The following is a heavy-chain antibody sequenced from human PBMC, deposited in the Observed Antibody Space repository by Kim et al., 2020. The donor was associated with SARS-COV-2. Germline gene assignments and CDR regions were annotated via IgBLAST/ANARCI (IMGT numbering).Heavy chain of an antibody. V-gene: IGHV3-11*03. CDR1: GFTFSDYY. D-gene: IGHD3-22*01. J-gene: IGHJ1*01. Sequence: GGSLRLSCAASGFTFSDYYMSWIRQAPGKGLEWVSYISSSSSYTNYADSVKGRFTISRDNAKNSLYLQMNSLRAEDTAVYYCATYYYDSSGYYWTGSFQHWGQGTLVTVSS. CDR3: ATYYYDSSGYYWTGSFQH. CDR2: ISSSSSYT.